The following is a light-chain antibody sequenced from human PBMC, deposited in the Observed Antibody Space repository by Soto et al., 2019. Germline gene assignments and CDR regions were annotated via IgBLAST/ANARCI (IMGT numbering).Light chain of an antibody. V-gene: IGLV1-44*01. Sequence: QSVLTQPPSASGTPGQRVTISCFGSRSNIGSNTVNWYQQLPGTAPKLVIYSSSHRPSGVPDRFSGSKSGTSASLAISGLQSGDEADYYCAAWDVSLNVVVFGGGTKVTVL. CDR1: RSNIGSNT. J-gene: IGLJ2*01. CDR2: SSS. CDR3: AAWDVSLNVVV.